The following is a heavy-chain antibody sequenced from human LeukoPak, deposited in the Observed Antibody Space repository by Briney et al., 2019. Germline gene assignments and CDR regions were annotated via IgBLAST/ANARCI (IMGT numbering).Heavy chain of an antibody. V-gene: IGHV3-23*01. J-gene: IGHJ6*02. CDR3: AKARTSYYNGMDV. Sequence: GGSLRLSCAASGFSVSSDHMSWVRQAPGKGLEWVSGISGSGSSTYYADSVKGRFTISRDNFKNTLYLQMNSLRAEDTAVYYCAKARTSYYNGMDVGGQGTTVTVSS. CDR2: ISGSGSST. CDR1: GFSVSSDH.